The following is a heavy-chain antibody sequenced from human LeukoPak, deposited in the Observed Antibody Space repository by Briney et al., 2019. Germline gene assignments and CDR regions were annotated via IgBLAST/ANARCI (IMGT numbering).Heavy chain of an antibody. V-gene: IGHV3-23*01. CDR2: ISGSGGST. CDR1: GLTFSSYA. Sequence: GGSLRLSCAASGLTFSSYAMSWVRQAPGKGLEWVSAISGSGGSTYYAASVKGRFTISRDNSKNTLYLQMNSLRAEDTAVYYCAKDRTGPYYYDAFDIWGQGTMVTVSS. D-gene: IGHD3-10*01. CDR3: AKDRTGPYYYDAFDI. J-gene: IGHJ3*02.